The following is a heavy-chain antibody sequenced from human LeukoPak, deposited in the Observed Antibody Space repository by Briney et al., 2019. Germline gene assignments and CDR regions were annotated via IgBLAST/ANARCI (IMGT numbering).Heavy chain of an antibody. J-gene: IGHJ6*03. D-gene: IGHD3-3*01. CDR2: INHSGST. CDR1: GGSFSGYY. V-gene: IGHV4-34*01. CDR3: ARGIFGVVTAYYYYMDV. Sequence: PSETLSLTCAVYGGSFSGYYWSWIRRPPGKGLEWIGEINHSGSTNYNPSLKSRVTISVDTSKNQFSLKLSPVTAADTAVYYCARGIFGVVTAYYYYMDVWGKGTTVTVSS.